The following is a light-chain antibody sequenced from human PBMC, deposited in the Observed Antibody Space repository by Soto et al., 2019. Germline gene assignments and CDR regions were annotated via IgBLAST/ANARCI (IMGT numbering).Light chain of an antibody. V-gene: IGKV3-15*01. CDR1: QSVSSN. CDR2: GAS. Sequence: EIVMTQSPATLSVSPGERATLSCSASQSVSSNLAWYQQKPGQAPRLLIYGASTRATGIPARFSGSGSGTEFTLTISSLQSEDFAVYYCQQYNNWPPAPQYSFGPGTKLEIK. CDR3: QQYNNWPPAPQYS. J-gene: IGKJ2*01.